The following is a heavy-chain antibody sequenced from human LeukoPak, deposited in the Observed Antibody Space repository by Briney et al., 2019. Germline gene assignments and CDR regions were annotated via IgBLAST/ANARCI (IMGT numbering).Heavy chain of an antibody. CDR3: ARDEGTGGSDSRRIDY. V-gene: IGHV3-66*01. CDR2: IYSGGST. Sequence: GGSLRLSCAASGFTVSSNYMSWVRQAPGKGLEWVSVIYSGGSTYYADSVKGRFTVSRDNSRSTLYLQMNSLRDEDTALYYCARDEGTGGSDSRRIDYWGQGTQVTVSS. D-gene: IGHD2-8*02. CDR1: GFTVSSNY. J-gene: IGHJ4*02.